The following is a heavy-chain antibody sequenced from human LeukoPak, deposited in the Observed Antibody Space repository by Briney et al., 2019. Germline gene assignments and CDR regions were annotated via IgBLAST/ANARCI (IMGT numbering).Heavy chain of an antibody. V-gene: IGHV1-18*01. D-gene: IGHD4-17*01. CDR1: GYTFTSYG. J-gene: IGHJ4*02. CDR2: ISAYNGNT. Sequence: GASVKVSCKASGYTFTSYGISWVRQAPGQGLEWVGWISAYNGNTNHAQKVQGRVTMTTDTSTSTAYTELRSLRSDDTAVYYCARDWKDYGDYAEPHYWGQGTLVTVSS. CDR3: ARDWKDYGDYAEPHY.